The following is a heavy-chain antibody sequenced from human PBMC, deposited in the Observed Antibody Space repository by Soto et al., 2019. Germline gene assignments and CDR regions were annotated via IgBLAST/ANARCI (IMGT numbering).Heavy chain of an antibody. CDR2: INPSGGST. J-gene: IGHJ3*02. CDR1: GYTFTSYY. CDR3: AKDGAIVVVVAATSELDQLNDAFDI. V-gene: IGHV1-46*04. Sequence: ASVKVSCKASGYTFTSYYMHWVRQAPGQGLEWMGIINPSGGSTSYAQKLQGRVTMTRDTSTSTVYMELSSLRAEDTAVYYCAKDGAIVVVVAATSELDQLNDAFDIWGQGTMVPVSS. D-gene: IGHD2-15*01.